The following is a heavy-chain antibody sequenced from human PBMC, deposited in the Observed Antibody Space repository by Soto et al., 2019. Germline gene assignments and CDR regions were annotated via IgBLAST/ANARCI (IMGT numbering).Heavy chain of an antibody. D-gene: IGHD2-2*01. Sequence: SETLSLTCAVYGGSFSDFYWTWIRQPPGKGLEWIGEINHSGSTNYNPSLKSRVTISVDKSKNQFSLRLSSVTAADTAMYYCARALQGCSRTSCYLDIWGQGTMVTVSS. CDR3: ARALQGCSRTSCYLDI. CDR2: INHSGST. J-gene: IGHJ3*02. V-gene: IGHV4-34*01. CDR1: GGSFSDFY.